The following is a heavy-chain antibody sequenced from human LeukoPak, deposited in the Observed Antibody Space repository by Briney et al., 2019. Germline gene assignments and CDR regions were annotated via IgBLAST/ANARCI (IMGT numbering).Heavy chain of an antibody. Sequence: GESLKISCKGSGYSFTDYWIGWVRQMPGKGLEWMGIIYPDDSDTRYSPSFQGQVTISADKSISTAYLQWSSLKASDTAMYYCARLLPLEINWFDPWGQGTLVTVSS. J-gene: IGHJ5*02. V-gene: IGHV5-51*01. CDR1: GYSFTDYW. CDR2: IYPDDSDT. D-gene: IGHD6-6*01. CDR3: ARLLPLEINWFDP.